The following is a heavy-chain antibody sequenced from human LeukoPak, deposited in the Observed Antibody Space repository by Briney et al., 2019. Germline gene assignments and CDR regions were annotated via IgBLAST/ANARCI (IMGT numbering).Heavy chain of an antibody. D-gene: IGHD1/OR15-1a*01. J-gene: IGHJ4*02. CDR1: GFTFSGSW. V-gene: IGHV3-7*05. CDR3: ATWNSDWEFAY. CDR2: IKEDGSDK. Sequence: GGSLRLSCAASGFTFSGSWMTWVRQAPGEGLEWVAHIKEDGSDKYYVDSVTGRFTISRDNTKNSLYLQMSSLRAEDTAVYYCATWNSDWEFAYWGQGTLVSVSS.